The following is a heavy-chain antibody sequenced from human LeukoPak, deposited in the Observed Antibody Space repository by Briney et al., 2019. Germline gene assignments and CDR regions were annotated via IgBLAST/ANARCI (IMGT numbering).Heavy chain of an antibody. CDR1: GFTFSNNA. CDR3: AKEWELIDTTFDY. CDR2: ISGSGGST. J-gene: IGHJ4*02. D-gene: IGHD1-26*01. V-gene: IGHV3-23*01. Sequence: GGSLRLSCAASGFTFSNNAMSWVRQAPGKGLEWVSAISGSGGSTYYADSVKGRFTISRDNSKNTLYLQMNSLRAEDTAVYYCAKEWELIDTTFDYWGQGTLVTVSS.